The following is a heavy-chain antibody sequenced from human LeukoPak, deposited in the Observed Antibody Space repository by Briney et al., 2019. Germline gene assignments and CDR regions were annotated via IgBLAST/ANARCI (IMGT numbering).Heavy chain of an antibody. CDR2: INPNSGGT. D-gene: IGHD5-24*01. CDR1: GYTFTGYY. J-gene: IGHJ6*03. CDR3: ARDVAVEMATIRGYYYYYYMDV. Sequence: ASVKVSCKASGYTFTGYYMHWVRQAPGQGLEWMGWINPNSGGTNYAQKFQGRVTMTRDTSISTAYMELSRLRSDDTAVYYCARDVAVEMATIRGYYYYYYMDVWGKGTTVTVSS. V-gene: IGHV1-2*02.